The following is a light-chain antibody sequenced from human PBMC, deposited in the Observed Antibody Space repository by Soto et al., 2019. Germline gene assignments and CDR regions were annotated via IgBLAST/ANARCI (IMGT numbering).Light chain of an antibody. CDR2: DVN. CDR3: CSYAGTPYV. V-gene: IGLV2-11*01. J-gene: IGLJ1*01. CDR1: SSDVGAYNY. Sequence: QSALTQPRSVSGSPGQSVTISCTGTSSDVGAYNYVSWYQQHPDKAPKFMIYDVNKRPSGVPDRFSGSKSGNTASLTISGLQAEDEADYYCCSYAGTPYVFGTGTKVPVL.